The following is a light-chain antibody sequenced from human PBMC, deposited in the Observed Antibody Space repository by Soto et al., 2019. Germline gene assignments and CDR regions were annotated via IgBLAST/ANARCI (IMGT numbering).Light chain of an antibody. CDR1: SSDVGGYNY. Sequence: QSALTQPASGSGSPGQSITISCTGTSSDVGGYNYVSWYQQHPGKAPKLLIYDVSNRPSVVSNRFSGSKSGNTASLTISGLQAEDEADYYCNSYTSSSNLVFGGGTKLTVL. J-gene: IGLJ3*02. CDR3: NSYTSSSNLV. CDR2: DVS. V-gene: IGLV2-14*01.